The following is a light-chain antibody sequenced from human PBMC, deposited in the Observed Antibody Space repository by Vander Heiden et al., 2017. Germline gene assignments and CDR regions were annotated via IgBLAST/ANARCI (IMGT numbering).Light chain of an antibody. Sequence: TITCRASQRISIYLAWFQQKPGEVPTLLISAPSTLRSGVPSRFGGSGSGTDFTLTISSLQPEDVATYYCQKYDSAPFTFGPGTKVDIK. CDR2: APS. V-gene: IGKV1-27*01. CDR3: QKYDSAPFT. J-gene: IGKJ3*01. CDR1: QRISIY.